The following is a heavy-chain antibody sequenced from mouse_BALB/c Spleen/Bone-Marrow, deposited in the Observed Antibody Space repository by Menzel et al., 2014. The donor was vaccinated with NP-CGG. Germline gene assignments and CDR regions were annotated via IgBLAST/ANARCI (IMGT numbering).Heavy chain of an antibody. J-gene: IGHJ2*01. CDR1: GFNIKDTY. Sequence: EVQRVESGAELVKPGASVKLSCTASGFNIKDTYMHWVKQRPEQGLEWIGRIDPANGNTKYDPKFQGKATITAATSSNTAYLQLSSLTSEDTAVYYCAYGSSYDYFDYWGQGTTLTVSS. CDR2: IDPANGNT. D-gene: IGHD1-1*01. CDR3: AYGSSYDYFDY. V-gene: IGHV14-3*02.